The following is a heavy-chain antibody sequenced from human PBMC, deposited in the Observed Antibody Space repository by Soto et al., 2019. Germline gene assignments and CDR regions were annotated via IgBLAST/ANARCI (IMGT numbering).Heavy chain of an antibody. V-gene: IGHV4-39*01. J-gene: IGHJ4*02. CDR1: GGSISSSSYY. CDR2: IYYSGST. CDR3: ARQLISYYDFWSGYVPFDY. Sequence: SETLSLTCTVSGGSISSSSYYWGWIRQPPGKGLEWIGSIYYSGSTYYNPSLKSRVTISVDTSKNQFSLKLSSVTAADTAVYYCARQLISYYDFWSGYVPFDYWGQGTLVTVSS. D-gene: IGHD3-3*01.